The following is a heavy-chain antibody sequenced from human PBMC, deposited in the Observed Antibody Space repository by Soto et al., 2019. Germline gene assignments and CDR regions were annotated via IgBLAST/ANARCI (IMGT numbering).Heavy chain of an antibody. J-gene: IGHJ5*02. CDR3: ARRGDRNWFDP. CDR1: GGSISSYY. D-gene: IGHD2-21*01. V-gene: IGHV4-59*01. CDR2: IYYSGST. Sequence: SETLSLTCTVSGGSISSYYWSWIRQPPGKGLEWIGCIYYSGSTNYNPSLKSRVTISVDTSKNQFSLRLSSVTAADTAVYYCARRGDRNWFDPWGQGTLVTVSS.